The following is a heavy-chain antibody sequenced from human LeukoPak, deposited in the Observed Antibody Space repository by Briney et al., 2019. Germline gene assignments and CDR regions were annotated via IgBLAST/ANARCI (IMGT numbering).Heavy chain of an antibody. V-gene: IGHV4-34*01. D-gene: IGHD4-17*01. J-gene: IGHJ6*03. Sequence: SETLSVTCAVYGGSFSGYYWSWIRQPPGKGLEWIGEINHSGSTNYNPSLKSRVTISVDTSKNQFSLKLSSVTAADTAVYYCARGYGGYNLHYYYYMDVWGKGTTVTVSS. CDR1: GGSFSGYY. CDR3: ARGYGGYNLHYYYYMDV. CDR2: INHSGST.